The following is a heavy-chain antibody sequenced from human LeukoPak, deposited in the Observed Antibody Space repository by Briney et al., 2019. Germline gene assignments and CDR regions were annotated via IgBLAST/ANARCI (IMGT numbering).Heavy chain of an antibody. CDR1: GFTFSNYA. V-gene: IGHV3-7*01. CDR3: VRDWAPASMQAAPFDC. J-gene: IGHJ4*02. D-gene: IGHD2/OR15-2a*01. Sequence: PGGSLRLSCGASGFTFSNYAMSWVRQAPGKGLEWVANIKEDGSLKNYVDSVEGRFTVSRDNAKNTLYLQMNSLRLEDTAVYYCVRDWAPASMQAAPFDCWGQGTLVTVSS. CDR2: IKEDGSLK.